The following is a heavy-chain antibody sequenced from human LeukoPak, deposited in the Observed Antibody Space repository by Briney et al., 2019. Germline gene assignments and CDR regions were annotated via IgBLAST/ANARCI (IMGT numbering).Heavy chain of an antibody. CDR3: ARDTPCVGDCSYFDY. Sequence: GRSLRLSCAASAFTFSDYYMSWIRQAPGKGLEWVSYISSSGSTIYYADSVKGRFTISRDNAKNSLYLQMNSLRAEDTAVYYCARDTPCVGDCSYFDYWGQGTLVTVSS. CDR2: ISSSGSTI. J-gene: IGHJ4*02. CDR1: AFTFSDYY. D-gene: IGHD2-21*01. V-gene: IGHV3-11*01.